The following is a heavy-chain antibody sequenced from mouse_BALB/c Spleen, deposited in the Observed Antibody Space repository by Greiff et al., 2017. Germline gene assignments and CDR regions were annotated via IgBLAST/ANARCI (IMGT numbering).Heavy chain of an antibody. J-gene: IGHJ1*01. V-gene: IGHV1S29*02. CDR1: GYTFTDYN. CDR2: IYPYNGGT. CDR3: ARLAGYDWNFDV. Sequence: VQLQQSGPELVKPGASVKISCKASGYTFTDYNMHWVKQSHGKSLEWIGYIYPYNGGTGYNQKFKSKATLTVDKSSSTAYMHLNSLTSEDSAVYYCARLAGYDWNFDVWGAGTTVTVSS. D-gene: IGHD6-1*01.